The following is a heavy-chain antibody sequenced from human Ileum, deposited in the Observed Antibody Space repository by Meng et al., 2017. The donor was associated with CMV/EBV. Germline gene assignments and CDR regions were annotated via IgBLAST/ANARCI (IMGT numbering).Heavy chain of an antibody. Sequence: GGSLRLSCAASGFTVSSNYMSWVRQAPGKGLEWVSVIYRGGGSTHYADSVKGRFTISRDNSKNTLYLQMNSLRAEDTAVYYCARESAGFYSMDVWGQGTTVTVSS. CDR1: GFTVSSNY. CDR3: ARESAGFYSMDV. D-gene: IGHD2-21*01. CDR2: IYRGGGST. V-gene: IGHV3-66*02. J-gene: IGHJ6*02.